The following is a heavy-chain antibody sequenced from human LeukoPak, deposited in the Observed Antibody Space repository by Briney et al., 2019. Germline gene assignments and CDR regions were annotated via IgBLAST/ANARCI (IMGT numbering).Heavy chain of an antibody. D-gene: IGHD5-18*01. CDR1: GFTFDDYA. V-gene: IGHV3-9*01. CDR2: ISWNSGNI. CDR3: ARQGTAMAAFDP. J-gene: IGHJ5*02. Sequence: PGGSLRLSCAASGFTFDDYAMHWVRQAPGKGLEWVSGISWNSGNIGYADSVKGRFTISRDNAKNSLFLQMNSLRAEDTALYHCARQGTAMAAFDPWGQGTLVTVSS.